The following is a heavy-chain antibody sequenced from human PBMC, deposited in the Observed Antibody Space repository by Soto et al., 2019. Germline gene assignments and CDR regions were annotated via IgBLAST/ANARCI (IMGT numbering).Heavy chain of an antibody. D-gene: IGHD3-9*01. J-gene: IGHJ6*02. V-gene: IGHV3-33*01. CDR3: ARTGLILTGYYFGMDV. CDR1: GFTFGSYG. CDR2: IWYDGSNK. Sequence: HPGGSLRLSCAASGFTFGSYGMHWVRQAPGKGLEWVAVIWYDGSNKYYADSVKGRFTISRDNSKNTLYLQMNSLRAEDTAVYYCARTGLILTGYYFGMDVWGQGTTVTVSS.